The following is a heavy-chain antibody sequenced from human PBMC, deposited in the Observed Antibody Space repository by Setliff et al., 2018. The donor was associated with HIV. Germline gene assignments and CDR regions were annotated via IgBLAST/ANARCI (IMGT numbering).Heavy chain of an antibody. CDR2: IKSKTDGGTT. V-gene: IGHV3-15*01. D-gene: IGHD2-2*01. CDR3: ARRGYCSSTTCYYDY. J-gene: IGHJ4*02. CDR1: GFTFSNAW. Sequence: LRLSCAASGFTFSNAWMSWVRQAPGKGLEWVGRIKSKTDGGTTDYAAPVKGRFTISRDNSKNTLYLQMGSLRAEDMAVYYCARRGYCSSTTCYYDYWGQGTLVTVSS.